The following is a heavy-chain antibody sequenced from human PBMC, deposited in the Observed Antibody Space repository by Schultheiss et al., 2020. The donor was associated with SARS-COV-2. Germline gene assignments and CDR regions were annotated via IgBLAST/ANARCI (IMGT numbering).Heavy chain of an antibody. Sequence: SETLSLTCTVSGGSISSYYWTWIRQPAGKGLEWIGRVYTSGSTNYNPSLKSRVTISVDTSKNQFSLKLSSVTAADTAVYYCARDGGGSSWYVHWGQGTLVTVSS. CDR1: GGSISSYY. CDR2: VYTSGST. CDR3: ARDGGGSSWYVH. D-gene: IGHD6-13*01. J-gene: IGHJ5*02. V-gene: IGHV4-4*07.